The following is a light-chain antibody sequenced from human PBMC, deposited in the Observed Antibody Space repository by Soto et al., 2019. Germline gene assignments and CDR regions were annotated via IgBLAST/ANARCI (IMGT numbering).Light chain of an antibody. V-gene: IGKV3-20*01. CDR1: QSVRSNY. J-gene: IGKJ2*01. Sequence: EIVLTQSPGTLSLSPGERATLSCRASQSVRSNYLAWYQQKPGQAPRLLIFAASSRASDIPDRFSGSGSGTDLTLTISRLEPEDFAVYYCQQYGSSAPYTFGQGTK. CDR2: AAS. CDR3: QQYGSSAPYT.